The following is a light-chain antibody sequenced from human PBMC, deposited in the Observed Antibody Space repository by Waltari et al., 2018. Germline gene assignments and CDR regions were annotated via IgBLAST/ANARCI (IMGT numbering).Light chain of an antibody. CDR2: DVD. V-gene: IGLV2-11*01. CDR3: CSYAGRYTSV. J-gene: IGLJ2*01. CDR1: STDLGGYKY. Sequence: QSALTQPRSVSGSPGQSVTPACTATSTDLGGYKYVSWYQQHPGKAPNPVIYDVDNRPSGVPDRFSGSKARNTASLTISGLQTDDDADYYCCSYAGRYTSVFGRGTRVTVL.